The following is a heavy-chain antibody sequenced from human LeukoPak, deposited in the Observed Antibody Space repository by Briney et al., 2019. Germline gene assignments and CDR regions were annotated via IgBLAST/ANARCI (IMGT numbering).Heavy chain of an antibody. V-gene: IGHV4-39*01. Sequence: PSETLSLTCTVSGGSISSSSAYWGWIRQPPGKGLEWIGSIYYSKNTYYNPSLKSRVTISADTSKNQFSLTLGSVSATDTAVYYCVSPRGFSYGYFDYWGRGTLVTVSP. J-gene: IGHJ4*02. CDR1: GGSISSSSAY. D-gene: IGHD5-18*01. CDR3: VSPRGFSYGYFDY. CDR2: IYYSKNT.